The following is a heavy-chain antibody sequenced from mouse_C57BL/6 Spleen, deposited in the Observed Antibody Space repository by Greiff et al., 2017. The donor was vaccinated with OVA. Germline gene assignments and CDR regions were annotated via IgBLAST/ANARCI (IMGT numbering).Heavy chain of an antibody. CDR2: IYPRSGNT. D-gene: IGHD4-1*01. CDR1: GYTFTSYG. CDR3: ARWDHGVLGRDYYAMDY. J-gene: IGHJ4*01. V-gene: IGHV1-81*01. Sequence: QVQLQQSGAELARPGASVKLSCKASGYTFTSYGISWVKQRTGQGLEWIGEIYPRSGNTYYNEKFKGKATLTADKSSSTAYMELRSLTSEDSAVYFCARWDHGVLGRDYYAMDYWGQGTSVTVSS.